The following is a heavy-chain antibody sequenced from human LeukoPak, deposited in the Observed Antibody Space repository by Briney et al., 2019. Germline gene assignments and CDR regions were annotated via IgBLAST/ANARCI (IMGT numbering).Heavy chain of an antibody. Sequence: SETLSLTCAVYGGSFSGYYWSWIRQPPGKGLEWIGEINHSGSTNYNPSLKSRVTISVDTSKNQFSLKLSSVTAADTAVYYCARGEVSRSGSYYYYYYGMDVWGQGTTVTVSS. J-gene: IGHJ6*02. CDR1: GGSFSGYY. CDR3: ARGEVSRSGSYYYYYYGMDV. D-gene: IGHD1-26*01. CDR2: INHSGST. V-gene: IGHV4-34*01.